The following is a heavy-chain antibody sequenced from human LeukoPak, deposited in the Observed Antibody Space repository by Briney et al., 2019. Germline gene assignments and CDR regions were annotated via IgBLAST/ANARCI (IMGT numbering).Heavy chain of an antibody. CDR3: ARGILRRYCSSTSCSPNWLDP. V-gene: IGHV1-2*02. J-gene: IGHJ5*02. D-gene: IGHD2-2*01. CDR1: GYTFTGYY. CDR2: INPNSGGT. Sequence: ASVKVSCKASGYTFTGYYMHWVRQAPGQGLEWMGWINPNSGGTNYAQKFQGRVTMTRDTSISTAYMELSRLRSDDTAVYYCARGILRRYCSSTSCSPNWLDPWGQGTLVTVSS.